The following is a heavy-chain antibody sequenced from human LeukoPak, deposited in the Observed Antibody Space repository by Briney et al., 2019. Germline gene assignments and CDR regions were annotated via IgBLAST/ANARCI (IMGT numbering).Heavy chain of an antibody. CDR2: IYYSGST. V-gene: IGHV4-30-4*01. CDR3: ARAGGYGSGSRLNWFDP. Sequence: SETLSLTCTVSGGSISSGDYYWSWIRQPPGKGLEWIGYIYYSGSTYYNPSLKSRVTISVDTSKNQFSLKLSSVTAADTAVYYCARAGGYGSGSRLNWFDPWGQGTLVTVSS. J-gene: IGHJ5*02. CDR1: GGSISSGDYY. D-gene: IGHD3-10*01.